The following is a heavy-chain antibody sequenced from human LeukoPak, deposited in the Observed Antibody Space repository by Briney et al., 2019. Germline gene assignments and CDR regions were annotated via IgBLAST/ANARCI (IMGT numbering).Heavy chain of an antibody. CDR3: ARQAYSSGWYTAAY. V-gene: IGHV4-59*08. Sequence: SGTLSLTCTVSGGSISSSCWSWIRQPPGKGLEWIASIYDSETIKYNPSLRSRATISSDTSKNQFSLRLSSVTAADTAVYYCARQAYSSGWYTAAYWGQGTLVTVSS. CDR2: IYDSETI. CDR1: GGSISSSC. J-gene: IGHJ4*02. D-gene: IGHD6-19*01.